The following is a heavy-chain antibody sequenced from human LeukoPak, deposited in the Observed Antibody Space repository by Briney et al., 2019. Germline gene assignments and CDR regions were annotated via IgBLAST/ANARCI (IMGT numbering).Heavy chain of an antibody. CDR1: GYTFTSYY. CDR2: INPNSGGT. J-gene: IGHJ5*02. CDR3: VRDRRYCSGGSCVPRWFDP. V-gene: IGHV1-2*02. Sequence: ASVKVSCKASGYTFTSYYMHWVRQAPGQGLEWMGWINPNSGGTNYAQKFQGRVTMTRDTSISTAYMELSRLRSDDTAVYYCVRDRRYCSGGSCVPRWFDPWGQGTLVTVSS. D-gene: IGHD2-15*01.